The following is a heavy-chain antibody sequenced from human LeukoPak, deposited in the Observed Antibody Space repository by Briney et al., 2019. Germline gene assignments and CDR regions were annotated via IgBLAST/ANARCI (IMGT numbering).Heavy chain of an antibody. CDR3: ARDCGGDCSGAFDI. J-gene: IGHJ3*02. V-gene: IGHV1-2*02. D-gene: IGHD2-21*02. CDR1: GYTFTGYY. Sequence: ASVKVSCKASGYTFTGYYMHWVRQAPGQGLEWMGWINPNSGGTNYAQKFQGRVTKTRDTSISTAYMELSRLRSDDTAVYYCARDCGGDCSGAFDIWGQGTMVTVSS. CDR2: INPNSGGT.